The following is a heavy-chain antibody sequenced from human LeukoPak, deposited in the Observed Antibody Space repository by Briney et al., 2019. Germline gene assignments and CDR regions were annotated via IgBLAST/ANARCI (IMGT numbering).Heavy chain of an antibody. J-gene: IGHJ5*02. D-gene: IGHD3-10*01. CDR2: INQDENEK. CDR3: ARGLHGSGRRSLIAH. CDR1: GLPFHNYW. V-gene: IGHV3-7*01. Sequence: PGGSLRHSCAASGLPFHNYWMTWVRQAPGKGLEWVANINQDENEKYYLDSVKGRFTISRDNAETSLFLQMTSLRVEDTAIYYCARGLHGSGRRSLIAHSGPGTLVAVSS.